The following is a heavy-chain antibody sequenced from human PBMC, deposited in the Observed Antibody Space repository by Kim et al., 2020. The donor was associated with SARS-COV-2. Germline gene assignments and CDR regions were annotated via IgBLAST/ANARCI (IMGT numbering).Heavy chain of an antibody. J-gene: IGHJ3*02. D-gene: IGHD4-17*01. Sequence: NSNPSLKSRVTISVDKSKNQFSLKLSSVTAADTAVYYCARDFSGLRWIDIWGQGTMVTVSS. CDR3: ARDFSGLRWIDI. V-gene: IGHV4-4*02.